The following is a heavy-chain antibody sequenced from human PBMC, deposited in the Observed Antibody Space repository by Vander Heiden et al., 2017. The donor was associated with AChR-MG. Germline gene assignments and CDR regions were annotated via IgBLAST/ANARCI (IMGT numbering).Heavy chain of an antibody. D-gene: IGHD5-12*01. CDR3: ARDLRDGYNKPFDY. V-gene: IGHV3-21*01. CDR2: ISSSSSYI. J-gene: IGHJ4*02. CDR1: GSTSSSYS. Sequence: EVQLVESGGGLVKPGGSLGLSCAASGSTSSSYSMNWVRQAPGKGLEWVSSISSSSSYIYYADSVKGRFTISRDNAKNSLYLQMNSLRAEDTAVYYCARDLRDGYNKPFDYWGQGTLVTVSS.